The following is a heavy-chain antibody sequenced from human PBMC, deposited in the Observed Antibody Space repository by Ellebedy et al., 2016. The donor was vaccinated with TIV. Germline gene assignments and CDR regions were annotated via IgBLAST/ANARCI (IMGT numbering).Heavy chain of an antibody. CDR2: IYYSGST. V-gene: IGHV4-59*08. J-gene: IGHJ4*02. CDR3: ARQVGATYYFDY. CDR1: GGSISSYY. D-gene: IGHD1-26*01. Sequence: MPSETLSLTCTVSGGSISSYYWSWIRQPPGEGLEWIGYIYYSGSTNYKPSLKSRVTISVDTSKNQFSLKLSSVTAADTAVYYCARQVGATYYFDYWGQGTLVTVSS.